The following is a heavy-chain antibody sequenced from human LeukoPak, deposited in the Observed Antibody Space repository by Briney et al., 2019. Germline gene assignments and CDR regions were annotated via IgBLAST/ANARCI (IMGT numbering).Heavy chain of an antibody. D-gene: IGHD1-26*01. Sequence: GGSLRLSCAASGFTFSSYEMNWVRQAPGKGLEWVSSISGSSSDIYYADSVKGRFTISRDNSKNSLYLQMKSLRAEDTALYYCARRGYHDYSGFDYWGQGTLVTVSS. J-gene: IGHJ4*02. CDR3: ARRGYHDYSGFDY. CDR2: ISGSSSDI. CDR1: GFTFSSYE. V-gene: IGHV3-21*01.